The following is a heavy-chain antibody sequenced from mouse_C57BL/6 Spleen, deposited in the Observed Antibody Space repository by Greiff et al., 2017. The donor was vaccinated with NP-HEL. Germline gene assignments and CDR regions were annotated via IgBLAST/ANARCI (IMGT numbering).Heavy chain of an antibody. J-gene: IGHJ2*01. CDR2: ISYDGSN. V-gene: IGHV3-6*01. CDR3: ARVTDPYYFDY. D-gene: IGHD2-1*01. CDR1: GYSITSGYY. Sequence: EVQRVESGPGLVKPSQSLSLTCSVTGYSITSGYYWNWIRQFPGNKLEWMGYISYDGSNNYNPSLKNRISITRDTSKNQFFLKLNSVTTEDTATYYCARVTDPYYFDYWGQGTTLTVSS.